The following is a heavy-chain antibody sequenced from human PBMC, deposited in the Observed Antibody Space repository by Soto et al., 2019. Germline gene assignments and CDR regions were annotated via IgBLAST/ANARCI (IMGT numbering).Heavy chain of an antibody. CDR2: ISYDGNNK. J-gene: IGHJ6*02. CDR1: GFTFSTYA. V-gene: IGHV3-30-3*01. CDR3: ARPVEPFYYYGMDV. Sequence: GGSLRLSCAASGFTFSTYAIEWVRQAPGKGLDWVALISYDGNNKYYADSVRGRFTISRDNSKNTLYLQMNTLRPEDTALYFCARPVEPFYYYGMDVWGQGTTVTVSS.